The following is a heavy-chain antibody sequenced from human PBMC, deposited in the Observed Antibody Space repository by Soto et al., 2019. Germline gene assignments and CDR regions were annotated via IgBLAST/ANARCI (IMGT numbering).Heavy chain of an antibody. V-gene: IGHV1-8*01. J-gene: IGHJ5*02. CDR2: MNPDSGNT. CDR1: GYTFTSYD. D-gene: IGHD3-3*01. CDR3: ARSGQVGNWFDP. Sequence: EASVKVSCKASGYTFTSYDINWVRQATGQGLEWMGWMNPDSGNTGYAQKFQGRVTMTRNTSISTAYMELSSLRSEDTAVYYCARSGQVGNWFDPWGQGTLVTVAS.